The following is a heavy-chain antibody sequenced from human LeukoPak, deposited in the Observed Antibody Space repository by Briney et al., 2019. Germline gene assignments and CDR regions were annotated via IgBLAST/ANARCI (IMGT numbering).Heavy chain of an antibody. CDR3: ARDRGGSYFWFDP. D-gene: IGHD1-26*01. CDR2: INPNSGGT. V-gene: IGHV1-2*06. CDR1: GYRFTGYY. J-gene: IGHJ5*02. Sequence: ASVKVSCKASGYRFTGYYMHWVRQAPGQGLEWMGRINPNSGGTNYAQKFQGRVTMTRDTSISTAYMELSRLRSDDTAVYYCARDRGGSYFWFDPWGQGTLVTVSS.